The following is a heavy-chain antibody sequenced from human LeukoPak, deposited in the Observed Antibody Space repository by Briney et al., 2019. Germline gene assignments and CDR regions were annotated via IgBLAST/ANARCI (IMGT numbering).Heavy chain of an antibody. CDR3: ARGMVATGS. CDR1: GFTVSYNY. CDR2: IYSDGNT. J-gene: IGHJ5*02. D-gene: IGHD5-12*01. V-gene: IGHV3-66*02. Sequence: GGSLRLSCAASGFTVSYNYMSWVRQAPGKGLEWVSIIYSDGNTYYADSVKGRFTISRDNSENTVDLQMNSLRVEDTAVYYCARGMVATGSWGQGTLATVSS.